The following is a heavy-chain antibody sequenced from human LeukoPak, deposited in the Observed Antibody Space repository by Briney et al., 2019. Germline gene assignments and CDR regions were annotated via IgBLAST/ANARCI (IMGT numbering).Heavy chain of an antibody. CDR1: GFTFSSYG. D-gene: IGHD3-10*01. Sequence: QPGRSLRLSCEASGFTFSSYGMHWVRQAPGKGLEGVAGITYDGSNKYYADSVKGRFTMSRDSSKNTLYLQMNSLRAEDTAVYYCAKDLRISLGTYGSHYYYGMDVWGQGTTVIVSS. CDR3: AKDLRISLGTYGSHYYYGMDV. CDR2: ITYDGSNK. V-gene: IGHV3-30*18. J-gene: IGHJ6*02.